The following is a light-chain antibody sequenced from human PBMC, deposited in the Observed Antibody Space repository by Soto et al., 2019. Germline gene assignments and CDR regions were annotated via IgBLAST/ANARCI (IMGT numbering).Light chain of an antibody. CDR3: QSYDSSPSGYV. CDR2: VNS. J-gene: IGLJ1*01. CDR1: SSNIGAGYD. Sequence: QSVLAQPPSVSGAPGQRVTISCTGSSSNIGAGYDVHWYQQLPGTAPKLLIYVNSNRPSGVPGRFSGCKSGTSASLAITGLQAEDVADYYCQSYDSSPSGYVFGTGTKVTVL. V-gene: IGLV1-40*01.